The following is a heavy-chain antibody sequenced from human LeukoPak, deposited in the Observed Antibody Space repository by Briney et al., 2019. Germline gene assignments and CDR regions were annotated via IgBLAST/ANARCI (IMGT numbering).Heavy chain of an antibody. J-gene: IGHJ4*02. Sequence: GGSLRLSCAASGFTFSTYSMNWVRQAPGKGLEWVAVIWYDGSNKYYADFVKGRFTISRDNSKNTLYLQMNSLRAEDTAVFYCAKDLLDDSPGGFDYWGQGTLVTVSS. D-gene: IGHD3-22*01. CDR1: GFTFSTYS. CDR2: IWYDGSNK. V-gene: IGHV3-33*06. CDR3: AKDLLDDSPGGFDY.